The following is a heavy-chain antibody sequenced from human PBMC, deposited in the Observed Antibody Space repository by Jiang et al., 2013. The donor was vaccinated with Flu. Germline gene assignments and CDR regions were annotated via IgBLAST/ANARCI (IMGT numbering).Heavy chain of an antibody. D-gene: IGHD2-15*01. CDR2: IYPGDSDT. CDR1: GYSFTSYW. Sequence: GAEVKKPGESLKISCKGSGYSFTSYWIGWVRQMPGKGLEWMGIIYPGDSDTRYSPSFQGQVTISADKSISTAYLQWSSLKASDTAMYYCASGGHYCSGGSCYSGEDYWGQGTLVTVSS. V-gene: IGHV5-51*03. J-gene: IGHJ4*02. CDR3: ASGGHYCSGGSCYSGEDY.